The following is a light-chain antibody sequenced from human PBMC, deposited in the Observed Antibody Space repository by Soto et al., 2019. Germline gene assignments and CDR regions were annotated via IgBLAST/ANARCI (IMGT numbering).Light chain of an antibody. CDR1: QNISRS. CDR2: GAS. Sequence: EIEMTQSPVTLSMSQGERAXXXXXASQNISRSLAWYQQKPGQGPXLLIYGASRRATGXPDRFSGSGSGTDFTLTISWLEPEDFAVYYCQQRXXXXITFGQGTRLEIK. J-gene: IGKJ5*01. CDR3: QQRXXXXIT. V-gene: IGKV3D-20*02.